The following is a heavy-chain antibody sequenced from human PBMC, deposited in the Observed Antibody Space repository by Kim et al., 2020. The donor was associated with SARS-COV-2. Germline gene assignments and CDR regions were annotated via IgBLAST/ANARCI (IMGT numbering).Heavy chain of an antibody. CDR3: ARGSGSYYKGSLDY. D-gene: IGHD3-10*01. V-gene: IGHV1-46*01. Sequence: AQKCQGRDTMTRDTSKSTVYMELSSLRTEDTAVYYCARGSGSYYKGSLDYWGQGTLVTVSS. J-gene: IGHJ4*02.